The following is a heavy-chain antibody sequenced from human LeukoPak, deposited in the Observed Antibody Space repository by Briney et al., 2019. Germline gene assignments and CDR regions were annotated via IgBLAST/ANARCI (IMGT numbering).Heavy chain of an antibody. J-gene: IGHJ4*02. V-gene: IGHV3-23*01. D-gene: IGHD5-18*01. Sequence: PGGSLRLSCAASGFTFSSYAMSWVRQAPGKGLEWVSAISGSGGSTYYADSVKGRFTISRDNAKNSLYLQMNSLRAEDTAVYYCAHMDTAMVGYWGQGTLVTVSS. CDR2: ISGSGGST. CDR1: GFTFSSYA. CDR3: AHMDTAMVGY.